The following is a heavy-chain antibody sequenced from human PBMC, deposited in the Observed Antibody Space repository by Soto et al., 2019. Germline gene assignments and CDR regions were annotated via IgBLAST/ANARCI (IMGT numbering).Heavy chain of an antibody. CDR1: GYTFTSYD. Sequence: GASVKVSCKASGYTFTSYDMHWVRQAPGQGLEWMGIINPSGGSTSYAQKFQGRVTMTRDTSTSTVYMELSSLRSEDTAVYYCARDTGATIPYNWFDPWGQGTLVTVSS. J-gene: IGHJ5*02. CDR3: ARDTGATIPYNWFDP. V-gene: IGHV1-46*01. D-gene: IGHD1-26*01. CDR2: INPSGGST.